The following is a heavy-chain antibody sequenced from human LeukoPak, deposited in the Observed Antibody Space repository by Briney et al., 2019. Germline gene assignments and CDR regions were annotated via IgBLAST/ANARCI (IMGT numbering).Heavy chain of an antibody. J-gene: IGHJ4*02. D-gene: IGHD5-24*01. CDR2: IYYSGST. CDR3: ARLGAVEMATTRVPYYFDY. V-gene: IGHV4-59*01. Sequence: SETLSLTCTVSGGSISSYYWSWIRQPPGKGLEWIGYIYYSGSTNYNPSLKSRVTISIDTSKNQFSLKLSSMTAADTAVYYCARLGAVEMATTRVPYYFDYRGQGTLVTVSS. CDR1: GGSISSYY.